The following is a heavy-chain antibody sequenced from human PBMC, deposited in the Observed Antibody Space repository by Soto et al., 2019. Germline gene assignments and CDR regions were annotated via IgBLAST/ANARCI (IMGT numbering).Heavy chain of an antibody. D-gene: IGHD2-15*01. Sequence: GGSLRLSCAASGFNFSSYAMSWVRPAPGKGLEWVSAISGSGGSTYYADSVKGRFTISRDNSTNTLYLQMNSLRAEDTAVYYCAKDFHCRGGSCHFGPSEPVAFDIWGQGTMVTVSS. CDR1: GFNFSSYA. CDR2: ISGSGGST. CDR3: AKDFHCRGGSCHFGPSEPVAFDI. V-gene: IGHV3-23*01. J-gene: IGHJ3*02.